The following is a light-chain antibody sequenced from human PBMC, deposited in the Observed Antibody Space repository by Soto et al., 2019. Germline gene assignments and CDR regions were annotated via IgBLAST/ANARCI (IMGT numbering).Light chain of an antibody. J-gene: IGKJ1*01. CDR3: QQRSDWPRT. Sequence: EIVLTQSPGTLSLSPGERATLSCRASQSVGSSLSWYQQKPGQAPRLLFYGASNRATAIPDRFSGSGFGTDFTLTITRLEPEDFAVYYCQQRSDWPRTFGQGTKVEIK. CDR2: GAS. CDR1: QSVGSS. V-gene: IGKV3-11*01.